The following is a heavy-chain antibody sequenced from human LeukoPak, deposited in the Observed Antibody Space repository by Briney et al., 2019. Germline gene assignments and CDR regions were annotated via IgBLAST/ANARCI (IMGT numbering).Heavy chain of an antibody. CDR1: GFTFSSYW. D-gene: IGHD5-18*01. CDR2: IKQDGSEK. J-gene: IGHJ4*02. CDR3: AKGYTYGSD. Sequence: GGSLRLSCAASGFTFSSYWMSWVRQAPGKGLEWVANIKQDGSEKYYVDSVKGRFTISRDNAKNTLYLQMTSLRAEDTAVYYCAKGYTYGSDWGQGTLVTVSS. V-gene: IGHV3-7*03.